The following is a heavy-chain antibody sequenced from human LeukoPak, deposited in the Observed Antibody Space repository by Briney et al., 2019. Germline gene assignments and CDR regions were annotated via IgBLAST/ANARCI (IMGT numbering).Heavy chain of an antibody. J-gene: IGHJ4*02. D-gene: IGHD2-21*02. CDR1: GGSISSYY. CDR2: IYTSGST. V-gene: IGHV4-4*07. Sequence: PSETLSLTCTVSGGSISSYYWSWIRQPAGKGLEWIGRIYTSGSTNYNPSLKSRVTMSVDTSKNQFSLKLSSVTAADTAVYYCARGQGTVVTATHKYYFDYWGQGTLVTVSS. CDR3: ARGQGTVVTATHKYYFDY.